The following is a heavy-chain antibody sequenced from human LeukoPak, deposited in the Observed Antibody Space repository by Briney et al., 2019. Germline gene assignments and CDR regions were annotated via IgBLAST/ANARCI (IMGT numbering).Heavy chain of an antibody. CDR2: INYSGST. CDR3: ARGGYIVVVPAAITLYNWFDP. Sequence: PSETLSLTCAVYGGSFSGYYWSWIRQPPGKGLEWIGEINYSGSTNYNPSLKSRVTISVDTSKNQFSLKLSSVTAADTAVYYCARGGYIVVVPAAITLYNWFDPWGQGTLVTVSS. D-gene: IGHD2-2*02. J-gene: IGHJ5*02. V-gene: IGHV4-34*01. CDR1: GGSFSGYY.